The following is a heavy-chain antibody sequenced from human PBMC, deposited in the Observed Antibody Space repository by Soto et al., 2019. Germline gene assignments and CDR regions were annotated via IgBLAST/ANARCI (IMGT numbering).Heavy chain of an antibody. CDR2: IIPIFGTA. CDR1: GGTFSSYA. V-gene: IGHV1-69*06. CDR3: AIKSYYDFWSGSFYYYGMDV. J-gene: IGHJ6*02. Sequence: SVKVSCKASGGTFSSYAISWVRQAPGQGLEWMGGIIPIFGTANYAQKFQGRVTITADKSTSTAYMELSSLRSEDTAMYYCAIKSYYDFWSGSFYYYGMDVWGQGTTVTVSS. D-gene: IGHD3-3*01.